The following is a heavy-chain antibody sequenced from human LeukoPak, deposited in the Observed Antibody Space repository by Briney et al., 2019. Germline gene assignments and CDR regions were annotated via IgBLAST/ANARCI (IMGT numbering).Heavy chain of an antibody. CDR1: GCTLTELS. D-gene: IGHD6-13*01. V-gene: IGHV1-24*01. CDR2: FDHEDGET. J-gene: IGHJ4*02. CDR3: ATASRSWYFAY. Sequence: ASVNVSFKVSGCTLTELSMHWVRQPPGKGREWMGGFDHEDGETIYAQKCQGRATMTEDTSTDQAYMELSSLRSEDTAVYYCATASRSWYFAYWGQGTLVTVSS.